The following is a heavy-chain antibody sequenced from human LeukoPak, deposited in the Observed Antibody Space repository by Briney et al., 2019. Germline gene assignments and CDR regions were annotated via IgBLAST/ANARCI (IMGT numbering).Heavy chain of an antibody. V-gene: IGHV1-69*04. D-gene: IGHD2-2*01. CDR2: IIPILGIA. J-gene: IGHJ4*02. CDR1: GGTFSSYV. Sequence: SVKVSCKASGGTFSSYVISWVRQAPGQGLEWMGRIIPILGIANYAQKFQGRVTITADKSTSTAYMELSSLRSEDTAVYYCARNPSQKDRKEGNCSSTSCPNVDYWGQGTLVTVSS. CDR3: ARNPSQKDRKEGNCSSTSCPNVDY.